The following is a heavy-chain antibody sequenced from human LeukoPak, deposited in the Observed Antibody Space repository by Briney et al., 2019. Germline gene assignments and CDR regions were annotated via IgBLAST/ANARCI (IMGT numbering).Heavy chain of an antibody. CDR2: MNRDGGER. V-gene: IGHV3-7*01. D-gene: IGHD3-16*01. Sequence: GGSLRLSCAASGFTFSDYWLSWVRQAPGKGLEWVANMNRDGGERNYVDSMKGRITISRDNAKNSLYLQMNSLRVEDTAVYYCARDGGIIRFGGQDVWGQGTTVTAS. CDR1: GFTFSDYW. J-gene: IGHJ6*02. CDR3: ARDGGIIRFGGQDV.